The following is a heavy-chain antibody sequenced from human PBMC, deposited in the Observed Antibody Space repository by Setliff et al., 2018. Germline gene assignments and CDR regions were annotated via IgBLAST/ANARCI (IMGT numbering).Heavy chain of an antibody. Sequence: ASVKVSCKASGFTLTSYPIHWVRQAPGQRLEWMGWINPDNGNRKYSQRFQGRVTITRDTSASTVFLELSTLRSEDTAVYYCTRAFLGATASFDIWGQGTMVTVSS. CDR3: TRAFLGATASFDI. V-gene: IGHV1-3*01. J-gene: IGHJ3*02. D-gene: IGHD3-3*01. CDR2: INPDNGNR. CDR1: GFTLTSYP.